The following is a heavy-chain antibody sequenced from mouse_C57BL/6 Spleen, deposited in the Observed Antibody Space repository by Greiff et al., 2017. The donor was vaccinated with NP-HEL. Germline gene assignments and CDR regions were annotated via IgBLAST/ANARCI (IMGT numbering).Heavy chain of an antibody. V-gene: IGHV1-18*01. D-gene: IGHD1-1*01. Sequence: VQLQQSGPELVKPGASVKIPCKASGYTFTDYNMDWVKQSHGKSLEWIGDINPNNGGTIYNQKFKGKATLTVDKSSSTAYMELRSLTSEDTAVYYCATPFYYGSSYWYFDVWGTGTTVTVSS. J-gene: IGHJ1*03. CDR3: ATPFYYGSSYWYFDV. CDR2: INPNNGGT. CDR1: GYTFTDYN.